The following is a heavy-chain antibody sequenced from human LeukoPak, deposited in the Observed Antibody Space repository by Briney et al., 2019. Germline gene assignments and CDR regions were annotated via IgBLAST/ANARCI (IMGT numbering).Heavy chain of an antibody. Sequence: PGRSLRLSCAASGFTFSSYAMHWVRQAPGKGLEWVAVISYDGSNKYYADSMKGRFTISRDSSKNTLYLQMNSLRAEDTAVYYCARDLRSGSYYPWFDPWGQGTLVTVSS. CDR3: ARDLRSGSYYPWFDP. J-gene: IGHJ5*02. D-gene: IGHD1-26*01. V-gene: IGHV3-30*01. CDR1: GFTFSSYA. CDR2: ISYDGSNK.